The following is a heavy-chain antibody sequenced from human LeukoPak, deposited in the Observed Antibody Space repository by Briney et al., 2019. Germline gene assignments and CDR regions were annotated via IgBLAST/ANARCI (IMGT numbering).Heavy chain of an antibody. CDR3: AREVPPIGGIFVGAFDI. CDR2: INPSGGST. J-gene: IGHJ3*02. V-gene: IGHV1-46*01. CDR1: GYTFTSYY. Sequence: ASVKVSCKASGYTFTSYYMHWVRQAPGQGLEWMGIINPSGGSTSYAQKFQGRVTMTRDMSTSTVYMELSSLRSEDTAVYYCAREVPPIGGIFVGAFDIWGQGTMVTVSS. D-gene: IGHD1-26*01.